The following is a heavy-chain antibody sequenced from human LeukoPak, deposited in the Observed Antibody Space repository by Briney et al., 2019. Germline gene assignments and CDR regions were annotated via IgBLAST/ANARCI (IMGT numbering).Heavy chain of an antibody. J-gene: IGHJ4*02. CDR1: GGSISNYY. Sequence: SETLSLTCTVSGGSISNYYWSWIRQPPGKGLEWIGYIYYSGSTNYNPSLKSRVTISVDTSKNQFSLKLSSVTVADTAVYYCARARSGSYYNWYFDYWGQGTLVTVSS. D-gene: IGHD3-10*01. CDR2: IYYSGST. V-gene: IGHV4-59*08. CDR3: ARARSGSYYNWYFDY.